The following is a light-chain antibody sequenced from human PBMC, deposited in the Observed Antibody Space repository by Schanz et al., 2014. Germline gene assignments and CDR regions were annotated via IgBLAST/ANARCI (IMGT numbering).Light chain of an antibody. J-gene: IGKJ2*02. CDR2: GAS. CDR1: QSVSSN. CDR3: QQYGSSPCT. V-gene: IGKV3-20*01. Sequence: EIVLTQSPGTLSLSPGDRATLSCRASQSVSSNLAWYQQKPGQAPRVLIYGASIRASGIPDRFSGSGYGTDFSLTITRLEPEDFAVYYCQQYGSSPCTFGQGTKLEIK.